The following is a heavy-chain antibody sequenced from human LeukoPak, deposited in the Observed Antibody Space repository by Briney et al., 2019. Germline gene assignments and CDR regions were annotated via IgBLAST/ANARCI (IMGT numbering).Heavy chain of an antibody. D-gene: IGHD6-13*01. CDR1: GFTFSSYW. V-gene: IGHV3-7*01. CDR2: IKEDGSEK. J-gene: IGHJ4*02. CDR3: ARAHSSSWN. Sequence: PGGSLRLSCAASGFTFSSYWMSWVRQAPGKGLEWVASIKEDGSEKYYVDSVKGRFTISRDSGQNSLYLQMNSLRAEDTAVYCCARAHSSSWNWGQGTLVTVSS.